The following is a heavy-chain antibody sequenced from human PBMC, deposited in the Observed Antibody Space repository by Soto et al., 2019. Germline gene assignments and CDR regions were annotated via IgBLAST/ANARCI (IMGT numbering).Heavy chain of an antibody. CDR2: IYYSGST. J-gene: IGHJ4*02. CDR1: GGSISSYY. CDR3: ARHFSGGVRDDY. Sequence: SETLSLTCTVSGGSISSYYWSWIRQPPGKGLEWIGYIYYSGSTNYNPSLKSRVTISVDTSENQFSLKLSSVTAADTAVYYCARHFSGGVRDDYWGQGTLVTVSS. V-gene: IGHV4-59*08. D-gene: IGHD3-10*01.